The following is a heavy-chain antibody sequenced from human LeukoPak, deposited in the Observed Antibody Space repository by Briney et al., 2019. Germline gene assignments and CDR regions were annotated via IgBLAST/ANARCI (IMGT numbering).Heavy chain of an antibody. CDR2: INRSGDT. V-gene: IGHV4-38-2*02. CDR3: ARGFIETHRVIPAADFFDY. Sequence: PSETLSLTCTVSGYSISSGYYWSWIRQPPGKGLEWIGEINRSGDTNYNPSLKSRVTISIDTSKNQFSLKLSSVTAADTAVYHCARGFIETHRVIPAADFFDYWGQGTLVTVSS. CDR1: GYSISSGYY. J-gene: IGHJ4*02. D-gene: IGHD6-13*01.